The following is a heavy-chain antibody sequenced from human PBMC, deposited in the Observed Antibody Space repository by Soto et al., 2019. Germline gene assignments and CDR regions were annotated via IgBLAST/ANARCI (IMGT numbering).Heavy chain of an antibody. CDR1: GFTFSDHY. Sequence: GGSLRLSCAASGFTFSDHYMDWVRQAPGKGLEWVGRTRNKANSYTTEYAASVKGRFTISRDDSKNSLYLQMNSLKTEDTAVYYCAIVAIQEYGDYESDWGQGSLVTVSS. V-gene: IGHV3-72*01. CDR3: AIVAIQEYGDYESD. CDR2: TRNKANSYTT. D-gene: IGHD4-17*01. J-gene: IGHJ4*02.